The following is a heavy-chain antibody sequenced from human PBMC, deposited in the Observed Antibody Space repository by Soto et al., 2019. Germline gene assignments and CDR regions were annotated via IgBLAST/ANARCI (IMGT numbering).Heavy chain of an antibody. CDR1: GGSISSGGYS. J-gene: IGHJ5*02. CDR2: IYHSGST. D-gene: IGHD6-13*01. CDR3: ARAELMPGIAAAGRSVWFDP. V-gene: IGHV4-30-2*01. Sequence: QLQLQESGSGLVKPSQTLSLTCAVSGGSISSGGYSWSWIRQPPGKGLEWIGYIYHSGSTYYNPSLKSRVTISVDRSKNQFSLKLSSVTAADTAVYYCARAELMPGIAAAGRSVWFDPWGQGTLVTVSS.